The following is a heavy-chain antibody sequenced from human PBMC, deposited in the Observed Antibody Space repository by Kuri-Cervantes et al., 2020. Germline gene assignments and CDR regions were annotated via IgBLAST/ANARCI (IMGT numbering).Heavy chain of an antibody. J-gene: IGHJ4*02. Sequence: SETLSLTCTVSGGSVSSGSYYWSWIRQPPGKGLEWIGYIYYSGSTDCNPSLKSRVTISVDTSKNQFSLKLSSVTAADTAVYYCARGGNYYCSGGSCYSGYFDYWGQGTLVTVSS. V-gene: IGHV4-61*01. CDR2: IYYSGST. D-gene: IGHD2-15*01. CDR1: GGSVSSGSYY. CDR3: ARGGNYYCSGGSCYSGYFDY.